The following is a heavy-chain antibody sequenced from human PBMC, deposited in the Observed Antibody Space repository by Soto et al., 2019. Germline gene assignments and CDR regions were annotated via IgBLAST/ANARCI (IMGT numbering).Heavy chain of an antibody. V-gene: IGHV5-51*01. CDR2: IFPSGSDT. D-gene: IGHD3-10*01. CDR1: GYSFNSYW. J-gene: IGHJ6*02. CDR3: ARRMVRGALYYYYGMDV. Sequence: PGESLKISCKGSGYSFNSYWIGLVRQMPGKGLEWMGIIFPSGSDTRYSPSFRGQVTISADKSISTAYLQWSSLKASDTAMYYCARRMVRGALYYYYGMDVWGQGTTVTVSS.